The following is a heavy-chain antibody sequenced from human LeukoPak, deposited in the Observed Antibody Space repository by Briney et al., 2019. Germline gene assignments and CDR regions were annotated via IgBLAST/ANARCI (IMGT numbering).Heavy chain of an antibody. V-gene: IGHV4-34*01. CDR3: ARGYSSSWYFDY. CDR2: INHSGST. J-gene: IGHJ4*02. D-gene: IGHD6-13*01. CDR1: GGPFSGYY. Sequence: SETLSLTCAVYGGPFSGYYWNWIRQPPGKGLEWIGEINHSGSTNYNPSLKSRVTISVDTSKNQFSLKLSSVTAADTAVYYCARGYSSSWYFDYWGQGTLVTVSS.